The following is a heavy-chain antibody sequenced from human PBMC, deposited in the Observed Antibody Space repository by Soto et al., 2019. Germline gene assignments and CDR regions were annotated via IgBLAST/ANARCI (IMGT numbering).Heavy chain of an antibody. CDR2: IIPILGIA. V-gene: IGHV1-69*02. CDR1: GGTFSSYT. J-gene: IGHJ6*02. Sequence: QVQLVQSGAEVKKPGSSVKVSCKASGGTFSSYTISWVRQAPGQGLEWMGRIIPILGIANYAQKFQGRVTITADKSTRTAYMELSSLRSEDTAVYYCARHIVAKDYYGMDVWGQGTTVTVSS. D-gene: IGHD5-12*01. CDR3: ARHIVAKDYYGMDV.